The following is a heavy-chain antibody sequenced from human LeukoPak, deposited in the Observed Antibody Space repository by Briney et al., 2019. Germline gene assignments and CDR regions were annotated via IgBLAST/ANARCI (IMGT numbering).Heavy chain of an antibody. CDR3: ATLGTAMASY. J-gene: IGHJ4*02. Sequence: VASVKVSCMASGGTFSSYAISWVRQAPGQGLEWMGRIIPIFGTANYAQKFQGRVTITTDESTSTAYMELSSLRSEDTAVYYCATLGTAMASYWGQGTLVTVSS. CDR1: GGTFSSYA. D-gene: IGHD5-18*01. V-gene: IGHV1-69*05. CDR2: IIPIFGTA.